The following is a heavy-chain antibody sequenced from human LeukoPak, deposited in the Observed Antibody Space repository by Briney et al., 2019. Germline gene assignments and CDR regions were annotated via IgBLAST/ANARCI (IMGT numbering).Heavy chain of an antibody. V-gene: IGHV4-61*02. D-gene: IGHD3-10*01. CDR2: IYTSGST. Sequence: PSETLSLTCTVSGDSISSGNYYWSWIRQPAGKGLEWIGRIYTSGSTNYNPSLKSRVTISVDTSKNQFSLKLSSVTAADTAVYYCARDTMVRGAPDYWGQGTLVTVSS. CDR3: ARDTMVRGAPDY. CDR1: GDSISSGNYY. J-gene: IGHJ4*02.